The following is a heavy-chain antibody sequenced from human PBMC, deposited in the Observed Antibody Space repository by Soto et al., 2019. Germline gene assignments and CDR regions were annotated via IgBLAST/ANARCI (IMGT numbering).Heavy chain of an antibody. CDR1: GGTFSSYA. Sequence: ASVKVSCKASGGTFSSYAISWVRQAPGQGLEWMGIIIPIVGSTSYAQKFQGRVTITRDTSTSTVYMELSSLRSEDTAVYYCARLDSSSPYWGQGTLVTVSS. D-gene: IGHD6-13*01. V-gene: IGHV1-46*03. CDR2: IIPIVGST. CDR3: ARLDSSSPY. J-gene: IGHJ4*02.